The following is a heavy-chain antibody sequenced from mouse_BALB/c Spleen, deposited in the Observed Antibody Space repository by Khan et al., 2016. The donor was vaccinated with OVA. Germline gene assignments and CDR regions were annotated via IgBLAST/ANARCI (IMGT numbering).Heavy chain of an antibody. Sequence: EVELVESGGDLVKPGGSLKLSCAASGFTFSAYSMSWVRQTPDKRLEWVATISSGADYTYYPDGVKGRFTISRDNATNTLYLQMSSLKSEDTAMYYCASHLTGSVAYWGQGTLVTVSA. V-gene: IGHV5-6*01. CDR3: ASHLTGSVAY. CDR2: ISSGADYT. CDR1: GFTFSAYS. J-gene: IGHJ3*01. D-gene: IGHD4-1*01.